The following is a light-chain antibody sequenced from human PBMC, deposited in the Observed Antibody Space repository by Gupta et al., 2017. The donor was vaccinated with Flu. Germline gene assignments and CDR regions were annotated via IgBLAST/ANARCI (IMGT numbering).Light chain of an antibody. Sequence: SSNLGAGYDVHWYQHLPGRAAKLLIHSNDNRPSGVADRFSGSKSGTSASLAIAGLQPEDEADYYCTSYDYMLSGSGVFGGVTKMTVL. V-gene: IGLV1-40*01. CDR2: SND. J-gene: IGLJ3*02. CDR1: SSNLGAGYD. CDR3: TSYDYMLSGSGV.